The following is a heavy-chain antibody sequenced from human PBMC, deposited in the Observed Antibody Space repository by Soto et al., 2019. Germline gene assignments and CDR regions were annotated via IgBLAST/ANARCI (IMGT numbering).Heavy chain of an antibody. CDR1: GFTFSSYS. CDR3: ARDRGRWLQSTYYYYGMDV. V-gene: IGHV3-21*01. D-gene: IGHD3-10*01. CDR2: ISSSSSYI. J-gene: IGHJ6*02. Sequence: GGSLRLSCAASGFTFSSYSMNWVRQAPGKGLEWVSSISSSSSYIYYADSVKGRFTISRDNAKNSLYLQMNSLRAEDTAVYYCARDRGRWLQSTYYYYGMDVWGQGTTVTV.